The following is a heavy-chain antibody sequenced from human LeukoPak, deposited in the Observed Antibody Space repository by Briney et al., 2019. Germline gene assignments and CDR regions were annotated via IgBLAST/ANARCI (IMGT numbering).Heavy chain of an antibody. CDR3: ARAAYSSTWYSRYFDL. V-gene: IGHV3-7*01. D-gene: IGHD6-13*01. Sequence: GGSLRLSCAASGFSLSSYWMTWVRQAPGKGLEWVANIKQDGSEKNYVDSVKGRFTISRDNAKNSLYLQMNSLRAGDTAVYYCARAAYSSTWYSRYFDLWGRGTLVTVSS. J-gene: IGHJ2*01. CDR1: GFSLSSYW. CDR2: IKQDGSEK.